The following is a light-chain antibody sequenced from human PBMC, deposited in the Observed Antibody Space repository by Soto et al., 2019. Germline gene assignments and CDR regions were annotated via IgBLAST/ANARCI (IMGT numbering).Light chain of an antibody. Sequence: DIQMTQSPSSLSASVGYRFTITCRASQGISNHLAWYQQKPGKLPKLLIYAASILQSGVPSRFSGSGSGTDFTLTISSLQPEDVAIYYCQKFTSAPFTFGGGTTVDIK. V-gene: IGKV1-27*01. CDR1: QGISNH. CDR3: QKFTSAPFT. CDR2: AAS. J-gene: IGKJ4*01.